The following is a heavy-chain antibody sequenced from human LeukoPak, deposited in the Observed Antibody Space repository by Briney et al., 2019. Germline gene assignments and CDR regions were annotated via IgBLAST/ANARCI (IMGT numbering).Heavy chain of an antibody. CDR2: ISGSGGST. D-gene: IGHD4-23*01. V-gene: IGHV3-23*01. CDR1: GFTFSSYA. J-gene: IGHJ4*02. CDR3: ANSAFTVVTAHYFDY. Sequence: QSGGSPRLSCAASGFTFSSYAMSWVRQAPGKGLEWVSAISGSGGSTYYADSVKGRFTISRDNSKNTLYLQMNSLRAEDTAVYYCANSAFTVVTAHYFDYWGQGTLVTVSS.